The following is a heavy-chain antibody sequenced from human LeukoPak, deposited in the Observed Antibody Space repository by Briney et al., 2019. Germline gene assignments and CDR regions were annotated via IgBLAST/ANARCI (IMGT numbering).Heavy chain of an antibody. CDR1: GFTFSSYA. D-gene: IGHD4-17*01. Sequence: GRSLRLSCAASGFTFSSYAMHWVRQAPGKGLEWVAVISYDGSNKYYADSVKGRFTISRDNSKNTLYLQMNSPRAEDMAVYYCARVSTVRTYYYYYYMDVWGKGTTVTVSS. J-gene: IGHJ6*03. V-gene: IGHV3-30*04. CDR2: ISYDGSNK. CDR3: ARVSTVRTYYYYYYMDV.